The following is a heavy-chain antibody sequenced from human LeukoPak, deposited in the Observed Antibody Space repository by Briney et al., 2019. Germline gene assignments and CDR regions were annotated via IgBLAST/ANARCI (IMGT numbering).Heavy chain of an antibody. CDR2: IWYDGSTK. CDR1: GFTFSSYG. Sequence: GGSLRLSCAASGFTFSSYGMFWVRQAPGKGLEWVAVIWYDGSTKYYADSVKGRFTISRDNSMNTVYLQMNSLRAEDTAVYYCARERERGGGPCYPDYWGQGTLVTVSP. V-gene: IGHV3-33*08. CDR3: ARERERGGGPCYPDY. D-gene: IGHD4-23*01. J-gene: IGHJ4*02.